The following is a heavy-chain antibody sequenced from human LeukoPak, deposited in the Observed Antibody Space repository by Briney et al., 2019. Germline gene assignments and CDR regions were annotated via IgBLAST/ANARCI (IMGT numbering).Heavy chain of an antibody. D-gene: IGHD2-8*01. J-gene: IGHJ6*03. CDR2: ISNSGGVI. V-gene: IGHV3-11*04. CDR1: RLKISDYS. CDR3: ATRYCTIPACRASSYHCMDN. Sequence: PGGSLRLSCAASRLKISDYSMSWIRQSPGKGLEWVSSISNSGGVIQYADSVKARFTISRDNAKNSLYLQLSSLGAEDTAVYYCATRYCTIPACRASSYHCMDNWGKGTTVTVSS.